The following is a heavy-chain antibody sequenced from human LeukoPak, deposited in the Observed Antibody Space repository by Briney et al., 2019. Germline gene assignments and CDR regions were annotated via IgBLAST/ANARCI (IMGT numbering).Heavy chain of an antibody. CDR2: INHSGST. Sequence: SETLSLTCAVYGGSFSGYYWSWIRQPPGKGLEWIGEINHSGSTNYNPSLKSRVTISVDTSKNQFSLKLSSVTAADPAVYYCARGSDGLGYFDYWGQGTLVTVSS. D-gene: IGHD7-27*01. CDR1: GGSFSGYY. CDR3: ARGSDGLGYFDY. V-gene: IGHV4-34*01. J-gene: IGHJ4*02.